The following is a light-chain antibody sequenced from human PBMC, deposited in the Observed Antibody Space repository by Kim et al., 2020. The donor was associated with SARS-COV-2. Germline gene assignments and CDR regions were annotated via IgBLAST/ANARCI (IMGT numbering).Light chain of an antibody. CDR2: QDN. V-gene: IGLV3-1*01. CDR3: QAWDSKCYLV. J-gene: IGLJ2*01. CDR1: KLGDKY. Sequence: SYELTQPPSVSVSPGQTASITCSGDKLGDKYAYWYQQKPGQSPVVVIYQDNKRPSGIPERFSGSNSGNTATLTISGTQAMDEADYYCQAWDSKCYLVFGGGTQLTVL.